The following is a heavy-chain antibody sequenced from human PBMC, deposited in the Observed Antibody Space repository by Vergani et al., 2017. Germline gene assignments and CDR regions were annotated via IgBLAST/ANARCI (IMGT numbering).Heavy chain of an antibody. CDR1: GGSISSYY. Sequence: QVQLQESGPGLVKPSETLSLTCTVSGGSISSYYWSWIRQPPGKGLEWIGYIYYSGSTNYNPSLKSRVTISVDTSKNQFSLKLSSVTAADTAVYYFARDSGKVPAKPTWYFDLWGRGTLVTVSS. CDR2: IYYSGST. V-gene: IGHV4-59*01. CDR3: ARDSGKVPAKPTWYFDL. J-gene: IGHJ2*01.